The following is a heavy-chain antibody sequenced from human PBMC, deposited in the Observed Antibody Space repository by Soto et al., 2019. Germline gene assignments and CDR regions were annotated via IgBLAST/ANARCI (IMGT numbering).Heavy chain of an antibody. CDR3: ARVYVDVPE. CDR1: GPTFIAYY. CDR2: IDPKSGGT. Sequence: QLVQSGAEVKKPGASVRVSCKTSGPTFIAYYIHWVRQAPGQGLEWMGWIDPKSGGTTYEQKFLGRVTMTRDTSINTAYMDLNRLTSDDTTVYYCARVYVDVPEWGQGTLITVSS. J-gene: IGHJ4*02. D-gene: IGHD3-16*01. V-gene: IGHV1-2*02.